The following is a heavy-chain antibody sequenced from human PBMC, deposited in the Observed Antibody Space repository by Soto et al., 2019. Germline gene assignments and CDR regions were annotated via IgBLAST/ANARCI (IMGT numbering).Heavy chain of an antibody. V-gene: IGHV3-74*01. CDR3: AREWDGDGYNSGWFDP. CDR2: IKSDGSST. D-gene: IGHD5-12*01. Sequence: PGGSLRLSCAASGFTFSTYWMHWVRQAPGKGLVWVSRIKSDGSSTFYADSVKGRFTISRDNAKNTLYLQMNSLRAEDTAVYYCAREWDGDGYNSGWFDPWGQGTLVTVSS. J-gene: IGHJ5*02. CDR1: GFTFSTYW.